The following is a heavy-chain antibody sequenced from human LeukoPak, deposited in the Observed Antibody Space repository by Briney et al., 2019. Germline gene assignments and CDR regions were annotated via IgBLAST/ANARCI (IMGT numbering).Heavy chain of an antibody. CDR1: GFTFSSYA. J-gene: IGHJ4*02. CDR3: AKDGALVPAASVY. V-gene: IGHV3-23*01. CDR2: ISGSGGST. D-gene: IGHD2-2*01. Sequence: GGSLRLSCAASGFTFSSYAMSWVRQAPGKGLEWVSAISGSGGSTYYADSVKGRFTISRDNFKNTLYLQMNSLRAEDTAVYYCAKDGALVPAASVYWGQGTLVTVSS.